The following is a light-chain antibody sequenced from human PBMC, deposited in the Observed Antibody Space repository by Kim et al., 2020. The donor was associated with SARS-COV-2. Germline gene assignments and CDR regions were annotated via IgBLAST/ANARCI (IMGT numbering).Light chain of an antibody. CDR1: QRGSSNY. CDR3: QQYSSSPAT. V-gene: IGKV3-20*01. Sequence: SPGERATTSCRASQRGSSNYLAWYQQKPGQAPRLLIYGASSRSTGIPDRFSGSGSGTDFTLTITRLEPEDFAVYYCQQYSSSPATFGQGTKVDIK. CDR2: GAS. J-gene: IGKJ1*01.